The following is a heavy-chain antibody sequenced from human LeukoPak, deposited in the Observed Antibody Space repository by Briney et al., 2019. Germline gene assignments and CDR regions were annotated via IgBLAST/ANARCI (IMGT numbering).Heavy chain of an antibody. CDR3: ARSYDSSGYPPYFDY. J-gene: IGHJ4*02. V-gene: IGHV1-2*02. Sequence: ASVKVSCKASGYTFTGCYMHWVRQAPGQGLEWMGWINPNSGGTNYAQKFQGRVTMTRDTSISTAYMELSRLRSDDTAVYYCARSYDSSGYPPYFDYWGQGTLVTVSS. D-gene: IGHD3-22*01. CDR1: GYTFTGCY. CDR2: INPNSGGT.